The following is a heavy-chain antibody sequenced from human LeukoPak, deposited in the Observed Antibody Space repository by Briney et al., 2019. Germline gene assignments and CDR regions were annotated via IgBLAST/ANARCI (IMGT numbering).Heavy chain of an antibody. CDR3: ARGNIVVVPAAIPDYFDY. J-gene: IGHJ4*02. CDR2: IYYSGST. D-gene: IGHD2-2*02. CDR1: GGSISSSSYY. Sequence: SETLSLTCTVSGGSISSSSYYWGWIRQPPGKGLEWIGSIYYSGSTYYNPSLKSRVTISVDTSKNQFSLKLSSVTAADTAVYYCARGNIVVVPAAIPDYFDYWGQGTLVTVSS. V-gene: IGHV4-39*07.